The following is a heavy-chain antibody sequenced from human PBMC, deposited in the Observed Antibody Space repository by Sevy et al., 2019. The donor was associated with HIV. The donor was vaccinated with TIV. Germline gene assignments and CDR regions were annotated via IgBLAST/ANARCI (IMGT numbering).Heavy chain of an antibody. J-gene: IGHJ4*02. CDR1: GGSISSSSYY. D-gene: IGHD3-22*01. V-gene: IGHV4-39*01. CDR2: IYYSGST. CDR3: ARHLDYYDSSGPVDY. Sequence: SETLSLTCTVSGGSISSSSYYWGWIRQPPGKGLEWIGSIYYSGSTYYNPSLKSRCTTSVDTSKNQFSLKLSAVTAADTAVYYCARHLDYYDSSGPVDYWGEGTLVTVSS.